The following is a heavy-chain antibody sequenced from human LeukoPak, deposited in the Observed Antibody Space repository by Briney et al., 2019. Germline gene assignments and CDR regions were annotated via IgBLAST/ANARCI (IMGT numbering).Heavy chain of an antibody. CDR1: GFTFSTYA. CDR2: IIGSGGST. CDR3: AKDMEASR. V-gene: IGHV3-23*01. J-gene: IGHJ4*02. D-gene: IGHD1-1*01. Sequence: GGSLRLSCAASGFTFSTYAMSWVRQAPGKGLEWVSGIIGSGGSTYYADSVKGRFTISRDNSKSTLYLQMNGLRIEDTAVYYCAKDMEASRWGQGTLVTVSS.